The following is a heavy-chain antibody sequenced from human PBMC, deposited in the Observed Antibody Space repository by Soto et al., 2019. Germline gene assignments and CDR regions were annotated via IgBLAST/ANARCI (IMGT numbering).Heavy chain of an antibody. CDR1: GFTFSNYA. D-gene: IGHD2-2*01. Sequence: GGSLRLSCVASGFTFSNYAMNWVRQAPGKGLEWVSGISGSGGSTYYADSVKGRFTISRDNSKNTLYLQMNSLRAEDTAVYFCASRGTSWGQGTLVTVSS. CDR2: ISGSGGST. CDR3: ASRGTS. J-gene: IGHJ4*02. V-gene: IGHV3-23*01.